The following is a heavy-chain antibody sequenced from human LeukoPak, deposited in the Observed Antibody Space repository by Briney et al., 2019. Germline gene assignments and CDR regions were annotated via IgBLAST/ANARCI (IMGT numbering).Heavy chain of an antibody. CDR1: GFTFSSYA. CDR3: ANNPLLWFGPPSEYYFDY. D-gene: IGHD3-10*01. CDR2: ISGSGGST. Sequence: PGGSLRLSCAASGFTFSSYAMSWVRQAPGKGLEWVSGISGSGGSTYYADSVKGRFTISRDNAKNTLYLQMNSLRAEDTAVYYCANNPLLWFGPPSEYYFDYWGQGTLVTVSS. V-gene: IGHV3-23*01. J-gene: IGHJ4*02.